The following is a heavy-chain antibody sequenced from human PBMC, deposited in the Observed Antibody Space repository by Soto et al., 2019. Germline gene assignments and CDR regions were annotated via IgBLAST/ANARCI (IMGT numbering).Heavy chain of an antibody. CDR3: ARVRDFLLNSANYDDAFDI. CDR1: GFTFSDYY. Sequence: QVQLVESGGGLVKPGGSLRLSCAASGFTFSDYYMTWIRQAPGKGLEWVSYISSGGSTVYYADSVKGRFTISRDNGKSSLYLEMNTLRGEDTAVYACARVRDFLLNSANYDDAFDIWGHGTMVTVSS. J-gene: IGHJ3*02. D-gene: IGHD1-26*01. V-gene: IGHV3-11*01. CDR2: ISSGGSTV.